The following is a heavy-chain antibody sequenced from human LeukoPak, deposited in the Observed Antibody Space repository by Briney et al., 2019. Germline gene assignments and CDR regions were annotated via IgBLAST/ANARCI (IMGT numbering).Heavy chain of an antibody. CDR2: INHSGST. CDR1: GGSFSGYY. J-gene: IGHJ4*02. V-gene: IGHV4-34*01. Sequence: SETLSLTCAVYGGSFSGYYWSWIRQPPGKGLEWIGEINHSGSTNYNPSLKSRVTISVDTSKNQFSLKLSPVTAADTAVCYCARVNSGYDSGFDYWGQGTLVTVSS. D-gene: IGHD5-12*01. CDR3: ARVNSGYDSGFDY.